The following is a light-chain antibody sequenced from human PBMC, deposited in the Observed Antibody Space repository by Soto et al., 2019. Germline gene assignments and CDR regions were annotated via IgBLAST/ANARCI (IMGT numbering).Light chain of an antibody. CDR1: QSVNSN. J-gene: IGKJ1*01. CDR2: GAS. Sequence: EIVMTQSPATLSVSPGEGATLSCRASQSVNSNLAWYQQKPGQAPRLLIIGASTRAPGIPSGFSGRGSGTEFTRTISRLQSEDLAVYYCQQYNNWPWTVGQGTKVEVK. CDR3: QQYNNWPWT. V-gene: IGKV3-15*01.